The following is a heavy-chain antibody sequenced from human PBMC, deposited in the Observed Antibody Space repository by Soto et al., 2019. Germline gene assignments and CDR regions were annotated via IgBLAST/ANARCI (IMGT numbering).Heavy chain of an antibody. J-gene: IGHJ5*02. Sequence: SETLSLTCAVSSGSISSSNWWSWVRQPPGKGLEWIGEIYHSGSTNYNPSLKSRVTISVDKSKNQFSLKLSSVTAADTAVYYCARGGVCTNCGDCHGEIDPWGQGTLVTVS. V-gene: IGHV4-4*02. D-gene: IGHD4-17*01. CDR2: IYHSGST. CDR3: ARGGVCTNCGDCHGEIDP. CDR1: SGSISSSNW.